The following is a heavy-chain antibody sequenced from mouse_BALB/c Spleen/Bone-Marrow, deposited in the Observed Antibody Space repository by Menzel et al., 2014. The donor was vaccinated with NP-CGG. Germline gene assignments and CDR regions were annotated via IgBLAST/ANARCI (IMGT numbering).Heavy chain of an antibody. Sequence: EVQLVESGPGLVKPSQSLSLTTTVTGYSITSDYSWNWIRQFPGNKLEWMGSISYSGGADYNPTLKSRFSITRDTSKNQFFLQLNSVTAEDTATYYCARKFYYFDYWGHGTTLTVSS. V-gene: IGHV3-2*02. CDR1: GYSITSDYS. CDR2: ISYSGGA. J-gene: IGHJ2*01. CDR3: ARKFYYFDY.